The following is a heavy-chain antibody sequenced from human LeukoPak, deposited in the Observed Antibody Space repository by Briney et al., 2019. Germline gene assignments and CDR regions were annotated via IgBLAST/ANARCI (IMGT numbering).Heavy chain of an antibody. D-gene: IGHD1-26*01. CDR2: ISAYNGNT. V-gene: IGHV1-18*01. J-gene: IGHJ4*02. CDR1: GYTFTSYG. Sequence: ASVKVSCKASGYTFTSYGISWVRQAPGQGLEWMGWISAYNGNTNYAQKLQGRVTMTTDTFTSTAYMELRSLRSDDTAVYYCAREIVGALSYYFDYWGQGTLVTVSS. CDR3: AREIVGALSYYFDY.